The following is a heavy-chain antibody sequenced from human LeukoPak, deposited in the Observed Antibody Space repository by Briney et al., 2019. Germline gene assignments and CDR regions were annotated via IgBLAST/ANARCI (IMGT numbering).Heavy chain of an antibody. Sequence: PGRSLRLSCAASGFTFSSYAMHWVRQAPGKGLDWVSLISGSGSNTYYTDSVQGRFTISRDNSRNTLYLQMSSLRAEDTAIYYCAKERGISYTYEFDYWGQGALVTVSS. CDR2: ISGSGSNT. CDR1: GFTFSSYA. V-gene: IGHV3-23*01. D-gene: IGHD3-16*01. CDR3: AKERGISYTYEFDY. J-gene: IGHJ4*02.